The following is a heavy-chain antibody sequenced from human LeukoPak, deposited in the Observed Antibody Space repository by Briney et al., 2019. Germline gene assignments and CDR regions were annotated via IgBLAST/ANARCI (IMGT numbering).Heavy chain of an antibody. J-gene: IGHJ4*02. Sequence: SETLSLTCAVSGGSFSGYYWTWIRQPPGKGLEWIGEINHTGGTNYNPSLKSRGTISVDTSKNQFSLNLRSVTAADTAVYYCAGRRIVAAVLGDYWGQGTLVSVSS. CDR2: INHTGGT. V-gene: IGHV4-34*01. D-gene: IGHD1-26*01. CDR1: GGSFSGYY. CDR3: AGRRIVAAVLGDY.